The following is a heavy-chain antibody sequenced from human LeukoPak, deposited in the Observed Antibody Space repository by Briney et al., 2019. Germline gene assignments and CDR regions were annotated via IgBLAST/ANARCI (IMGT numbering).Heavy chain of an antibody. J-gene: IGHJ4*02. D-gene: IGHD3-22*01. V-gene: IGHV3-23*01. CDR1: GFTFSSYA. Sequence: GGSLRLSCAASGFTFSSYAMNWVRQAPGKGLEWVSAISGSGVSTYYADSVKGRFTISRDNSKTTLYLQMNSLRAEDTAVYYCAKDPSYYDSSGSHYYYFDYWGQGTLVTVSS. CDR3: AKDPSYYDSSGSHYYYFDY. CDR2: ISGSGVST.